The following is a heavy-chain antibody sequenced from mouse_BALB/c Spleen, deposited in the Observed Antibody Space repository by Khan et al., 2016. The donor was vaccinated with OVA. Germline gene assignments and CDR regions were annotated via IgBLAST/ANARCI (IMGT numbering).Heavy chain of an antibody. D-gene: IGHD1-1*01. Sequence: VQLQQSGPELVKPGSSLKVSCKASGYSFTDYNMYWVKQSHGKSLEWIGYIDPYSGGTSYNQKFKGKATLTVDKSSSTAFMHLNSLTSEDSAVYYCARMIITTDYYAMDYWGQGTSVTVSS. J-gene: IGHJ4*01. CDR1: GYSFTDYN. V-gene: IGHV1S135*01. CDR3: ARMIITTDYYAMDY. CDR2: IDPYSGGT.